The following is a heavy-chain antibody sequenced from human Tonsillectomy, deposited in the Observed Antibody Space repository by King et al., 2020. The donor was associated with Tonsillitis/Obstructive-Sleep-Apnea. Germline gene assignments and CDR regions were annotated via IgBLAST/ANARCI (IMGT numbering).Heavy chain of an antibody. D-gene: IGHD3-16*01. CDR1: GYTLTAYY. CDR2: INPNNGGT. Sequence: QLVQSGAEVKKPGASVKVSCEASGYTLTAYYLHWVRQAPGQGLEWMGWINPNNGGTNYAQNFQGSVTMTRDTSTSTAYLELSRLRSDDTAVYYCARTPGGTVDLDLWGPGTMVTVTS. CDR3: ARTPGGTVDLDL. J-gene: IGHJ3*01. V-gene: IGHV1-2*04.